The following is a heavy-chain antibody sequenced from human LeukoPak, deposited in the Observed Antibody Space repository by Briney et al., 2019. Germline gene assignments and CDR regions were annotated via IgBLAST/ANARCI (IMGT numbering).Heavy chain of an antibody. Sequence: GESLKISCKGSGYSFTSYWIGWVRQMPGKGLEWMGIIYPGDSDTRYSPSFQGQVTISADKSISTAYLQWSSLKASDTAMYYCARFGVYCSRTSCWVDYWGQGTLVTVSS. J-gene: IGHJ4*02. CDR1: GYSFTSYW. V-gene: IGHV5-51*01. D-gene: IGHD2-2*01. CDR2: IYPGDSDT. CDR3: ARFGVYCSRTSCWVDY.